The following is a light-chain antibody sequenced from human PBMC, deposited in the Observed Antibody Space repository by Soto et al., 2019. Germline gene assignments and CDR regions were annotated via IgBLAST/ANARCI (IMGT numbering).Light chain of an antibody. J-gene: IGLJ1*01. CDR3: SSYAGSHILYV. CDR1: SSDVGFYNF. Sequence: QSALTQPPSASGSPGQSVTISCTGTSSDVGFYNFVSWYQQHPGKAPKLMIYEVSKRPSGVPGRFSGSKSGNTASLTVSGLQAEDEAEYYCSSYAGSHILYVFGTGTKLTVL. CDR2: EVS. V-gene: IGLV2-8*01.